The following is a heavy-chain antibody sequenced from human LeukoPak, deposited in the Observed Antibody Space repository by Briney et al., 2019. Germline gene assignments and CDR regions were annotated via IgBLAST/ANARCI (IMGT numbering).Heavy chain of an antibody. CDR2: ISGSGGGT. V-gene: IGHV3-23*01. D-gene: IGHD4-17*01. Sequence: GGSLRLSCAASGFTFNNYGMSWVRQAPGKGLEWVSTISGSGGGTYCPDSVKGRFTISRDNSKNTLYLQMNSLRAEDTAVYYCARHLGPVTLGPGAFDIWGQGTMVTVSS. CDR1: GFTFNNYG. CDR3: ARHLGPVTLGPGAFDI. J-gene: IGHJ3*02.